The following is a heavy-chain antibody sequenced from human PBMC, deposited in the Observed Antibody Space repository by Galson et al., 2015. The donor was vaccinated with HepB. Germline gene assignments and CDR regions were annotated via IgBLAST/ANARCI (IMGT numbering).Heavy chain of an antibody. CDR2: ISYDGSNK. Sequence: LRLSCAASGFTFSSYGMHWVRQAPGKGLEWVAVISYDGSNKYYADSVKGRFTISRDNSKNTLYLQMNSLRAEDTAVYYCAKVWVYDSSGYHDYWGQGTLVTVSS. V-gene: IGHV3-30*18. CDR1: GFTFSSYG. D-gene: IGHD3-22*01. CDR3: AKVWVYDSSGYHDY. J-gene: IGHJ4*02.